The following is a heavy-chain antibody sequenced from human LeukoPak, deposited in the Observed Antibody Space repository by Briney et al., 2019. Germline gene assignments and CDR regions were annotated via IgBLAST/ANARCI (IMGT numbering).Heavy chain of an antibody. CDR1: GYTFTGYY. CDR3: ARADRDYGGNWYFDL. J-gene: IGHJ2*01. CDR2: INPNSGGT. Sequence: GASVKVSCKASGYTFTGYYIHWVRQAPGQGLGWMGWINPNSGGTNYAQKFQGRVTMTRDTSISTAYMELRRLRSDDTAVCYCARADRDYGGNWYFDLWGRGTLVTVSS. D-gene: IGHD4-23*01. V-gene: IGHV1-2*02.